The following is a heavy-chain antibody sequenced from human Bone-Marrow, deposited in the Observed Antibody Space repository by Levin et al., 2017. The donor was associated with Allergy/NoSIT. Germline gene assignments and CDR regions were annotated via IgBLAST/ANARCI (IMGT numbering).Heavy chain of an antibody. CDR1: GFTLSSCW. V-gene: IGHV3-7*01. D-gene: IGHD3/OR15-3a*01. CDR2: IDKDGSAK. Sequence: GGSLRLSCAASGFTLSSCWMSWVRQAPGKGLEWVANIDKDGSAKNYVDSVKGRFTISRDNAKNSLHLQMNSLRVEDTAVYYCVKDKAGDWSFDYWGQGTLVTVSS. CDR3: VKDKAGDWSFDY. J-gene: IGHJ4*02.